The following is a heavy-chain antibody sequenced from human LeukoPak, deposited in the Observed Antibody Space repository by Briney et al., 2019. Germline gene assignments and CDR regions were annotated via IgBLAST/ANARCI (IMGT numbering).Heavy chain of an antibody. CDR1: GVSFSSYC. D-gene: IGHD3-3*01. V-gene: IGHV4-59*01. CDR3: ERVSPLPLEWLFTSQDDAFDI. J-gene: IGHJ3*02. Sequence: SETLSLTCTASGVSFSSYCRSWIRQPPGKGLEWIWDIYYSGGTNYNPCLTSRVTISVGTSKHQFPLKLSSVTAADPAVYYCERVSPLPLEWLFTSQDDAFDIWGQGTMVTVSS. CDR2: IYYSGGT.